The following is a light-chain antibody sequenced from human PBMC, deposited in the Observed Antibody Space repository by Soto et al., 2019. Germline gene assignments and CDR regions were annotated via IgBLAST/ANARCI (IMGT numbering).Light chain of an antibody. CDR3: QQANSFPIT. CDR1: QALSNY. Sequence: DIQLTHSPSVLSASVGDTVTITCRASQALSNYLAWYQQKPGKAPDLLIYSASTLQSGVPSRFSGSGSETEFSLTIRALQPEDFATYYCQQANSFPITFGQGTRLEIK. J-gene: IGKJ5*01. CDR2: SAS. V-gene: IGKV1-9*01.